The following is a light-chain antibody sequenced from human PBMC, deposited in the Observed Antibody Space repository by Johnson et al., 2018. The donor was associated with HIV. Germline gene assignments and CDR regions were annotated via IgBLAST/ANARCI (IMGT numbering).Light chain of an antibody. Sequence: QSALTQPPSVSAAPGQKVTISCSGSSSNIGNNYVSWYQQLPGTAPKLLIYENNKRPSGIPDRFSGSKSGTSATLGITGLQTGDEADYYCGTWDTSLNVYVFGTGTKVTVL. CDR2: ENN. CDR3: GTWDTSLNVYV. J-gene: IGLJ1*01. V-gene: IGLV1-51*02. CDR1: SSNIGNNY.